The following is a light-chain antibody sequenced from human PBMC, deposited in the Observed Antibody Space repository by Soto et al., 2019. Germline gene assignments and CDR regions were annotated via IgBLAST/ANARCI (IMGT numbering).Light chain of an antibody. V-gene: IGKV1-39*01. Sequence: DIQLTQSPYSLSASLGDRVTITCRASQTTSIYLNWYQQKPGKAPRLLIYAASSLQSGVPSRFSGSGSGTEFTLTISSLQPEDFATYYCQNSYDPPPTFGQGTKVESK. CDR1: QTTSIY. J-gene: IGKJ1*01. CDR3: QNSYDPPPT. CDR2: AAS.